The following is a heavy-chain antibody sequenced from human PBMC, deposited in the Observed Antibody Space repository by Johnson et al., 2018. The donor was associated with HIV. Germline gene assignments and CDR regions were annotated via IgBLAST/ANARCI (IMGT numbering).Heavy chain of an antibody. Sequence: VQLVESGGGVVQPGGSLRLSCAGSGFTFSSYGMHWVRQAPGKGLEWVSFIRYDVSDKHYADSVKGRFTISRDNSKNTVYLQMNSLRAEDTAVYYCARGPHEVVVVAATSAFDIWGQGTMVTVSS. J-gene: IGHJ3*02. CDR2: IRYDVSDK. D-gene: IGHD2-15*01. V-gene: IGHV3-30*02. CDR3: ARGPHEVVVVAATSAFDI. CDR1: GFTFSSYG.